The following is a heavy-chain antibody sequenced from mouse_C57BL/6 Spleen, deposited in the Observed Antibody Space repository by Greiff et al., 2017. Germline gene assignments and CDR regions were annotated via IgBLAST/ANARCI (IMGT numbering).Heavy chain of an antibody. CDR1: GYTFTSYW. D-gene: IGHD1-1*01. V-gene: IGHV1-69*01. CDR2: IDPSGSYS. J-gene: IGHJ3*01. CDR3: ARGYGSSYEGFAY. Sequence: QVQLQQPGAELVMPGASVKLSCKASGYTFTSYWMHWVKQRPGQGLEWIGEIDPSGSYSKYNQKFQGKSTLTVDKSSSTAYMQLSSRTSDDSAVYDWARGYGSSYEGFAYGGQGTLVTVSA.